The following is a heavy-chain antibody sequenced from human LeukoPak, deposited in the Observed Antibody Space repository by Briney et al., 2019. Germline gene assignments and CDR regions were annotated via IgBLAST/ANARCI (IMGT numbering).Heavy chain of an antibody. J-gene: IGHJ6*02. CDR2: ISYDGSNK. CDR3: AKGRKFGELSSYGMDV. D-gene: IGHD3-10*01. CDR1: GFTFSSYG. V-gene: IGHV3-30*18. Sequence: PGGSLRLSCAASGFTFSSYGMHWVRQAPGKGLEWVAVISYDGSNKYYADSVKGRFTISRDNSKNTLYLQMNSLRAEDTAVYYCAKGRKFGELSSYGMDVWGQGTTVTVSS.